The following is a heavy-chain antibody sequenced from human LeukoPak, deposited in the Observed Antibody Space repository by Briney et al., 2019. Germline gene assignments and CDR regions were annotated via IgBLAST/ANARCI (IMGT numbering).Heavy chain of an antibody. Sequence: SETPSHTCAVYGGSLSAYSWSWISHPQGKGLEWIREINHSGSTNYNPSLKSRVTISVDTSKNQFSLKLSSVTAADTAVYYCARGSLKRLLQFQHWGQGTLVTVSS. V-gene: IGHV4-34*01. D-gene: IGHD3-22*01. J-gene: IGHJ1*01. CDR2: INHSGST. CDR1: GGSLSAYS. CDR3: ARGSLKRLLQFQH.